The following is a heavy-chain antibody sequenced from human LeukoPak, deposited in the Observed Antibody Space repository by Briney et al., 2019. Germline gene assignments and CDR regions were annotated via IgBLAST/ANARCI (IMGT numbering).Heavy chain of an antibody. CDR2: IYYSGST. CDR1: GGSIRSYY. Sequence: SETLSITCTVSGGSIRSYYWSWIRQPPGKGLEWIGYIYYSGSTNSNPSLKSRVTISVDTSKNQFSLKVSSVTAADTAVYYCARALTPGYCSGGTCSYFDYWGQGTLVTVSS. J-gene: IGHJ4*02. D-gene: IGHD2-15*01. V-gene: IGHV4-59*01. CDR3: ARALTPGYCSGGTCSYFDY.